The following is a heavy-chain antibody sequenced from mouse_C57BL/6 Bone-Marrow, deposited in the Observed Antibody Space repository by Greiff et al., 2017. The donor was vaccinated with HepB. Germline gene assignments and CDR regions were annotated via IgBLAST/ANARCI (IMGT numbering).Heavy chain of an antibody. J-gene: IGHJ2*01. Sequence: EVQLQQSGPELVKPGASVKISCKASGYTFTDYYMNWVKQSHGKSLEWIGDINPNNGGTSYNQKFKGKATLTVDKSSSTAYMELRSLTSEDSAVYYCARCRYDFDYWGQGTTLTVSS. CDR2: INPNNGGT. CDR1: GYTFTDYY. CDR3: ARCRYDFDY. D-gene: IGHD2-14*01. V-gene: IGHV1-26*01.